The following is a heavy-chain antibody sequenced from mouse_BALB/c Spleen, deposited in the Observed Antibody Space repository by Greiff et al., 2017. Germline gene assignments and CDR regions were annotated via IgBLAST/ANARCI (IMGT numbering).Heavy chain of an antibody. CDR2: IISNGGST. CDR1: GFTFSSYG. CDR3: ARGPSWDYFDY. J-gene: IGHJ2*01. V-gene: IGHV5-6-3*01. Sequence: EVKLMESGGGLVQPGGSLKLSCAASGFTFSSYGMSWVRQTPDKRLELVATIISNGGSTYYPDSVKGRFTISRDNAKNTLYLQMSSLKSEDTAMYYCARGPSWDYFDYWGQGTTRTVSS.